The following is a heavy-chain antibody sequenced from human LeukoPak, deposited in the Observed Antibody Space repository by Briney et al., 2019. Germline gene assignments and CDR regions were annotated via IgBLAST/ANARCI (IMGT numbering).Heavy chain of an antibody. Sequence: GGSLRLSCAASGFTFSSYAMHWVRQAPGKGLEWVAVISYDGSNKYYADSVKGRFTISRDNSKNTLYLQMNSLRAEDTAEYYCARWGSRFDYWGQGTLVTVSS. D-gene: IGHD7-27*01. CDR3: ARWGSRFDY. J-gene: IGHJ4*02. CDR1: GFTFSSYA. CDR2: ISYDGSNK. V-gene: IGHV3-30*04.